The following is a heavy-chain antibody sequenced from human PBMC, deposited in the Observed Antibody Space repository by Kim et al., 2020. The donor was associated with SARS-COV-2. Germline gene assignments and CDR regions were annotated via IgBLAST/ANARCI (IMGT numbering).Heavy chain of an antibody. Sequence: GGSLRLSCAASGLTFSKYWMTWVRQAPGKGLEWVANIQQDGSQRFYVESVRGRFTVTRDNAKNSLYLQMDTLRAEDTAVYYCGTLGYCVCGRCCPWAIDYWGQGAMVTVTS. CDR1: GLTFSKYW. CDR2: IQQDGSQR. D-gene: IGHD2-15*01. V-gene: IGHV3-7*01. J-gene: IGHJ4*03. CDR3: GTLGYCVCGRCCPWAIDY.